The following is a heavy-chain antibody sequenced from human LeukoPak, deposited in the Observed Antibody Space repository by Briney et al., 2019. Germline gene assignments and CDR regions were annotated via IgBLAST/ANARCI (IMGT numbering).Heavy chain of an antibody. CDR2: IYYSGST. CDR3: ARTLAYCGGDCYPDY. J-gene: IGHJ4*02. D-gene: IGHD2-21*02. V-gene: IGHV4-59*01. Sequence: SETLSLTCTVSGGSISSYYWSWIRQPPGKGLEWIGYIYYSGSTNYNPSLKSRVTISVDTSKNQFSLKLSSVAAADTAVYYCARTLAYCGGDCYPDYWGQGTLVTVSS. CDR1: GGSISSYY.